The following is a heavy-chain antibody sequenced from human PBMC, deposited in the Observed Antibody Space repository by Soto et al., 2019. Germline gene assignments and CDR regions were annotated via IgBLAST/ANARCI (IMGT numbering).Heavy chain of an antibody. CDR3: ARLYGSSLFDY. V-gene: IGHV4-39*01. Sequence: QLQLQESGPGLVKPSETLSLTCTVSGGSISSSSYYWGWIRQPPGKGLEWIGTIYYSVSTYYNPSLQSRVTISGDTSKNQFSLKLSSATVADTAVYYCARLYGSSLFDYWGQGTLVTVSS. CDR2: IYYSVST. CDR1: GGSISSSSYY. J-gene: IGHJ4*02. D-gene: IGHD6-6*01.